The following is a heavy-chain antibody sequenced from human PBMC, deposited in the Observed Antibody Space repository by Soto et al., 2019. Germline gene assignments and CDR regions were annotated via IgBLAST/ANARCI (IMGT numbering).Heavy chain of an antibody. J-gene: IGHJ6*02. D-gene: IGHD6-13*01. V-gene: IGHV1-2*04. CDR1: GYTFTGYY. Sequence: ASVKVSCKASGYTFTGYYMHWVRQAPGQGLEWMGWINPNSGGTNYAQKFQGWVTMTRDTSISTAYMELSRLRSDDTAVYYCAGSLIAAAGDYYYHGMDVWGQGTTVTVPS. CDR2: INPNSGGT. CDR3: AGSLIAAAGDYYYHGMDV.